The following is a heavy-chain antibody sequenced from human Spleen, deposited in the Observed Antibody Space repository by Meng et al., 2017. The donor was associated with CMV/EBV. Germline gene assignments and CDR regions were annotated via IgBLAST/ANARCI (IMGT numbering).Heavy chain of an antibody. CDR3: ARSGIEEAHFDY. CDR1: GASISTSSDY. CDR2: IYYVGNT. D-gene: IGHD1-26*01. Sequence: SETLSLTCTVSGASISTSSDYWGWIRQPPGKGLEWIATIYYVGNTYYNPSLNTRVSISIDTSRNQFSLKLSAVTAADSALYFCARSGIEEAHFDYWGQGSLVTVSS. V-gene: IGHV4-39*07. J-gene: IGHJ4*02.